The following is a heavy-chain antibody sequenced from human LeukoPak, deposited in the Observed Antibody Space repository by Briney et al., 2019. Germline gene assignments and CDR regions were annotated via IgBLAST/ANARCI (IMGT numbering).Heavy chain of an antibody. CDR3: ARSNFKKYRAMGGMADALDI. D-gene: IGHD5-18*01. V-gene: IGHV3-13*01. J-gene: IGHJ3*02. CDR2: AGTVDDT. CDR1: GFTFRTYD. Sequence: GGSLRLSCVASGFTFRTYDMHWVRQATGKGLEWVSAAGTVDDTYYAGSVKGRFIISRENGMNSLYLQMNNLRAGDTAIYYCARSNFKKYRAMGGMADALDIWGQGTMVTVSS.